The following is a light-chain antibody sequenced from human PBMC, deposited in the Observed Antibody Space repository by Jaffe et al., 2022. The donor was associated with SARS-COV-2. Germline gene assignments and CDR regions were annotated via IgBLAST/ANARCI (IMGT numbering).Light chain of an antibody. CDR3: QQYNSFLT. Sequence: DIQMTQSPSTLSASVGDRVTITCRASQDIRTWLAWYQQKPGKAPKLLIYKASSLESGVPSRFSGSGSGTEFSLTISSLQPDDFATYYCQQYNSFLTFGQGTQVEIK. J-gene: IGKJ1*01. CDR1: QDIRTW. CDR2: KAS. V-gene: IGKV1-5*03.